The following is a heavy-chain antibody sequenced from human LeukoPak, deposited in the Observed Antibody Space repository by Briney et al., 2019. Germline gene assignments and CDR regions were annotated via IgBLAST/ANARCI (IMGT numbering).Heavy chain of an antibody. D-gene: IGHD3-22*01. CDR1: GGSISSYY. CDR3: ARVSGYYDSSGYYNYYGMDV. Sequence: SETLSLICTVSGGSISSYYWSWIRQPPGKGLVWIGYIYYSGSTNYNPSLKSRVTISVDTSKNQFSLKLSSVTAADTAVYYCARVSGYYDSSGYYNYYGMDVWGQGTTVTVSS. J-gene: IGHJ6*02. V-gene: IGHV4-59*01. CDR2: IYYSGST.